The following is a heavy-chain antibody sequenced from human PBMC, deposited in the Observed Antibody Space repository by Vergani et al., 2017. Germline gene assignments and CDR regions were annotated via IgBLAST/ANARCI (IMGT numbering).Heavy chain of an antibody. V-gene: IGHV7-4-1*02. Sequence: QVQLLQSGSELKKPGASVRISCEASGYTFTNYPLIWVRQAPGQGLEFMGWINTNSGNPTYAPGFTGRFVFSLDTSVSPAYLQISGLKSEHSAVYYCARGRQWSLTEYLYGIDVWGQGTTVTVSS. CDR1: GYTFTNYP. D-gene: IGHD2/OR15-2a*01. CDR2: INTNSGNP. J-gene: IGHJ6*02. CDR3: ARGRQWSLTEYLYGIDV.